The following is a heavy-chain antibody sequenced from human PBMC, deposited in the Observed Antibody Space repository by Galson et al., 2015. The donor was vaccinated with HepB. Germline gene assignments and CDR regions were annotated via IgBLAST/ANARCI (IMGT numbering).Heavy chain of an antibody. Sequence: SVKVSCKASGGTFSSYAISWVRQAPGQGLEWMGRIIPILGIANYAQKFQGRVTITADKSTSTAYMELSSLRSEDTAVYYCARGGETLAPEDGYNYYWGQGTLVTVSS. V-gene: IGHV1-69*04. CDR1: GGTFSSYA. CDR2: IIPILGIA. D-gene: IGHD5-24*01. CDR3: ARGGETLAPEDGYNYY. J-gene: IGHJ4*02.